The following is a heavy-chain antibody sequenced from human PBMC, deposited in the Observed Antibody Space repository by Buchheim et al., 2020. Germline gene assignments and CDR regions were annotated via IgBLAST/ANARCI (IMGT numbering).Heavy chain of an antibody. CDR2: ISGSGATT. D-gene: IGHD4/OR15-4a*01. CDR1: GFSFSGYA. Sequence: EVQLVDSGGGLVQPGESLRLSCAASGFSFSGYAMSWVRQAPGKGLEWVSSISGSGATTFNADSVKGRFTISRDNSKNNLYLQMNSLRAEDTAVYFCAKGSRGYANYYFDYWGQGTL. V-gene: IGHV3-23*04. J-gene: IGHJ4*02. CDR3: AKGSRGYANYYFDY.